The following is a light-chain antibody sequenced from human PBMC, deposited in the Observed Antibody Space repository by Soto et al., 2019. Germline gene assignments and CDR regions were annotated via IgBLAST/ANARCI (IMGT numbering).Light chain of an antibody. Sequence: DIQMTQSPSSLSASVGDRFTVTCRASQSISSYLNWYQQKPGKAPKLLIYAASSLHSGVPSRFSGSGSGSDFNLSISSLQPEDFATYYCQQSYSTPHTFGQGTKQEIK. CDR3: QQSYSTPHT. CDR1: QSISSY. V-gene: IGKV1-39*01. CDR2: AAS. J-gene: IGKJ2*01.